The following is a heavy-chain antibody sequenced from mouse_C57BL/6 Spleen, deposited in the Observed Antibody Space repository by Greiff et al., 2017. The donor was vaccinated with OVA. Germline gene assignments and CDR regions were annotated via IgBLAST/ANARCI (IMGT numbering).Heavy chain of an antibody. J-gene: IGHJ2*01. CDR1: GFTFSSYT. CDR2: ISGGGGNT. V-gene: IGHV5-9*01. Sequence: EVKVVESGGGLVKPGGSLKLSCAASGFTFSSYTMSWVRQTPEKRLEWVATISGGGGNTYYPDSVKGRFTISRDNAKNTLYLQMSSLRSEDTALYYCARQRGYYGSSGYFDYWGQGTTLTVSS. D-gene: IGHD1-1*01. CDR3: ARQRGYYGSSGYFDY.